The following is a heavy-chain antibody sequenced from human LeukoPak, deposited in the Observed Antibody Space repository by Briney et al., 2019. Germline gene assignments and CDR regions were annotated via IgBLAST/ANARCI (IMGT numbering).Heavy chain of an antibody. V-gene: IGHV3-33*01. Sequence: GGSLRLSCAASGFTFSSYGMHWVRQAPGKGLEWVAVIWYDGSNKYYADSVKGRFTISRDKSKNTLYLQMNSLRAEDTAVYYCAREMVRGVRIVYYYGMDVWGQGTTVTVSS. CDR1: GFTFSSYG. J-gene: IGHJ6*02. CDR3: AREMVRGVRIVYYYGMDV. CDR2: IWYDGSNK. D-gene: IGHD3-10*01.